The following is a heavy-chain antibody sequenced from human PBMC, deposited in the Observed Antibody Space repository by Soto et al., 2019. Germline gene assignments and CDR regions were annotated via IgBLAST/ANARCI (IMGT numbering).Heavy chain of an antibody. V-gene: IGHV4-4*07. CDR3: ARGPGGFGEFSLDY. CDR1: GGSITTYY. CDR2: IYSGGST. Sequence: QVQLQEWGPGLVKPSKTLSLTCTVSGGSITTYYWSWIRQPAGKGLEWIGRIYSGGSTNYNPSLRRRVTVSVDMSKNQFSLKLSSVTAADTAVYYSARGPGGFGEFSLDYWGQGTLVTVSS. J-gene: IGHJ4*02. D-gene: IGHD3-10*01.